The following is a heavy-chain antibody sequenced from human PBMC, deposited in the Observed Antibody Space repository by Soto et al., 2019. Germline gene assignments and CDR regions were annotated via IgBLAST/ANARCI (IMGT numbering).Heavy chain of an antibody. CDR2: ISSNSAYI. D-gene: IGHD6-13*01. V-gene: IGHV3-21*01. CDR1: GFTFRRFT. J-gene: IGHJ5*02. CDR3: TRDASRDSSARGWFDP. Sequence: PGGALRLSCGASGFTFRRFTMNWVRQGPGKGLEWVSTISSNSAYIYYTDALRGRFTISRDNAKNSLHLQMNSLRAEDTAVYYCTRDASRDSSARGWFDPWGPGTLVTVSS.